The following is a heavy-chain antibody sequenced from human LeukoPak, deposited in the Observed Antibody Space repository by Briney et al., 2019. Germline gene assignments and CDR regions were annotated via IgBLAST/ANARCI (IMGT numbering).Heavy chain of an antibody. D-gene: IGHD3-22*01. Sequence: GGSLRLSCAASGFTFSSYWMSWVRQAPGKGLEWVANIKQDGSEKYYVDSVKGRFIISRDNAKNSLYLQMNSLRAEDTAVYYCASLYSSGYCDYWGQGTPVTVSS. CDR2: IKQDGSEK. V-gene: IGHV3-7*01. CDR3: ASLYSSGYCDY. CDR1: GFTFSSYW. J-gene: IGHJ4*02.